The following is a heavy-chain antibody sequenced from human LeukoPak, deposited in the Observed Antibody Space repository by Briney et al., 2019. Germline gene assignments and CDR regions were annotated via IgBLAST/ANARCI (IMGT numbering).Heavy chain of an antibody. J-gene: IGHJ4*02. CDR2: IYHSGST. CDR3: ASKNIVGATFDY. D-gene: IGHD1-26*01. Sequence: PSETLSLTCAVSGGSISSGGYSWSWIRQPPGKGLEWIGYIYHSGSTYYNPSLKSRVTISVDRSKNQFSLKLSSVTAADTAVYYCASKNIVGATFDYWGQGTLVTVSS. CDR1: GGSISSGGYS. V-gene: IGHV4-30-2*01.